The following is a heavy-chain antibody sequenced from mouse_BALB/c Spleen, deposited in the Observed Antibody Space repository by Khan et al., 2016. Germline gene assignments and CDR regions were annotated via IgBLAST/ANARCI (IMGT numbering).Heavy chain of an antibody. CDR3: ARDDQDFDAWFAS. V-gene: IGHV2-9*02. J-gene: IGHJ3*01. CDR1: GFSLTNSG. CDR2: IWAGGST. Sequence: QVQLKESGPGLVAPSQSLSITCTVSGFSLTNSGVHWVRQPPRKGLDWLGVIWAGGSTDYNSALMSRLSITRENTQNQVFLKMNSLQTDDTAMYYCARDDQDFDAWFASWGQGTLVTVSA.